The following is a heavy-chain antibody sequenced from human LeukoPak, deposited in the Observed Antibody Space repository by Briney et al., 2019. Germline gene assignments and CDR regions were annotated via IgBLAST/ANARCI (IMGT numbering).Heavy chain of an antibody. CDR1: GFTFSSYS. Sequence: PGGSLRLSCAASGFTFSSYSMNWVRQAPGKGLEWVSYISSSSSTIYYADSVKGRFTISRDNAKNSLYLQMNSLRAEDTAVYYCARGRAQRGGSGDYWGQGTLVTVSS. CDR2: ISSSSSTI. D-gene: IGHD6-25*01. J-gene: IGHJ4*02. CDR3: ARGRAQRGGSGDY. V-gene: IGHV3-48*01.